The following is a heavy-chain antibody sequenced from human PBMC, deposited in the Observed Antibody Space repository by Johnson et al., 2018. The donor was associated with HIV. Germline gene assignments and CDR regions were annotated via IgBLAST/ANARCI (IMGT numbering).Heavy chain of an antibody. CDR2: ISFDGNLK. Sequence: QVQLVESGGGVVQPGKSLTLSCVGSGLSFSNFGIHWVRQAPGKGPEWVAVISFDGNLKKYADSVKGRFTISRDNSKNTLYLQMTSLRAEDTAVYYCARETIYSSFPGAFDIWGQGTMVTVSA. J-gene: IGHJ3*02. V-gene: IGHV3-30*03. D-gene: IGHD6-6*01. CDR1: GLSFSNFG. CDR3: ARETIYSSFPGAFDI.